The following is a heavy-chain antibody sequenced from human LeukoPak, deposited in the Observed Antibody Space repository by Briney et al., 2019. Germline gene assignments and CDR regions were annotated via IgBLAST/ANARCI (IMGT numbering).Heavy chain of an antibody. CDR1: GGTFSSYA. CDR2: IIPIFGTA. CDR3: ASDIVVVPAGIGDNWFDP. J-gene: IGHJ5*02. D-gene: IGHD2-2*01. Sequence: SVKVSCKASGGTFSSYAISWVRQAPGQGLEWMGRIIPIFGTADYAQKFQGRVTITTDESTSTAYMELSSLRSEDTAVYYCASDIVVVPAGIGDNWFDPWGQGTLVTVSS. V-gene: IGHV1-69*05.